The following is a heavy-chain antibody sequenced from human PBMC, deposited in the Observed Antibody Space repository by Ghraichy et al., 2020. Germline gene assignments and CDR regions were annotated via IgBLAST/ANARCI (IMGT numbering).Heavy chain of an antibody. Sequence: LSLTCAASGFTFSSYGMHWVRQAPGKGLEWVAFIRYDGSNKYYADSVKGRFTISRDNSKNTLYLQMNSLRAEDTAVYYCAKESFAGTNPGDLFDYWGQGTLVTVSS. CDR3: AKESFAGTNPGDLFDY. V-gene: IGHV3-30*02. D-gene: IGHD7-27*01. CDR1: GFTFSSYG. J-gene: IGHJ4*02. CDR2: IRYDGSNK.